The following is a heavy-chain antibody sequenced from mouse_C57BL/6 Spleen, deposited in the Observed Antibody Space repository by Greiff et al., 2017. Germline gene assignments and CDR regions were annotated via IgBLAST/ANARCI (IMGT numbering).Heavy chain of an antibody. CDR1: GFNIKDYY. CDR2: IDPEDGDT. J-gene: IGHJ2*01. Sequence: VQLQQSGAELVRPGASVKLSCTASGFNIKDYYMHWVKQRPEQGLEWIGRIDPEDGDTEYAPKFQGKATMTADTSSNTAYLQLSSLTSEDTAVYYCTTSDGYLSYYFDDWGQGTTLTVSS. D-gene: IGHD2-3*01. V-gene: IGHV14-1*01. CDR3: TTSDGYLSYYFDD.